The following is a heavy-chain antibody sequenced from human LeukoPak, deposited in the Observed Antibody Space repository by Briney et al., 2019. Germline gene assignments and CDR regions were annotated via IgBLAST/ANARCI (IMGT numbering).Heavy chain of an antibody. D-gene: IGHD6-13*01. J-gene: IGHJ4*02. Sequence: ASVKVSCKASGYTFTGYYMHWVRQAPGQGLEWMGWINPNSGGTNYAQKFQGRVTMTRDTSISTAYMELSRLRSDDTAVYYCARASDLWGIAAAGIFDYWGQGTLVTVSS. CDR1: GYTFTGYY. CDR2: INPNSGGT. CDR3: ARASDLWGIAAAGIFDY. V-gene: IGHV1-2*02.